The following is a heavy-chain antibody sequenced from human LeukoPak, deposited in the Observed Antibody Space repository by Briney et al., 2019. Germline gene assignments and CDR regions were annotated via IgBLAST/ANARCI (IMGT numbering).Heavy chain of an antibody. CDR1: GGSISSSSYY. V-gene: IGHV4-39*01. D-gene: IGHD6-13*01. Sequence: PSETLSLTCTVSGGSISSSSYYWGWIRQPPGKGLEWIGSIYYSGSTYYNPSLKSRVTISVDTSKNQFSLKLSSVTAADTAVYYCARWAAALDYWGQGTLVTVSS. J-gene: IGHJ4*02. CDR3: ARWAAALDY. CDR2: IYYSGST.